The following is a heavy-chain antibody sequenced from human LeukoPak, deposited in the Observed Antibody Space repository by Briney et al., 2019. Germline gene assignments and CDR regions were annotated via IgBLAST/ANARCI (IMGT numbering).Heavy chain of an antibody. D-gene: IGHD1-26*01. Sequence: PGGSLRLSCAASGFTFSGFWMSWVRQAPGKGLEWVDNINQDGSEKYYVDSVKGRFTISRDNAKSSLYLQMNSLRAEDTAVYYCARDQVGPEDWGQGTLVTVSS. CDR1: GFTFSGFW. V-gene: IGHV3-7*01. CDR2: INQDGSEK. CDR3: ARDQVGPED. J-gene: IGHJ4*02.